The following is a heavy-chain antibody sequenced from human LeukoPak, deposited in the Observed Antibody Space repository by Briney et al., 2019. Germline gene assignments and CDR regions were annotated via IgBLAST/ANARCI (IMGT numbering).Heavy chain of an antibody. Sequence: PGGSMRLSRAAAGFSFSSYAMHWVRQPPGKGLEWEAVIPYDGSNKYYADSVEGRFTTSTNNSTNTLYLQMNTLRAEATAVYYCATGRYSGSGSYDYWGQGTLVTVSS. D-gene: IGHD3-10*01. CDR3: ATGRYSGSGSYDY. J-gene: IGHJ4*02. CDR2: IPYDGSNK. V-gene: IGHV3-30*04. CDR1: GFSFSSYA.